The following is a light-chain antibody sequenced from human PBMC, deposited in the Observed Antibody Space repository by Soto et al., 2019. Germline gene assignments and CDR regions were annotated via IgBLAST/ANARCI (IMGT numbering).Light chain of an antibody. V-gene: IGKV1-39*01. J-gene: IGKJ2*01. CDR3: QQSYTSPH. CDR1: QSIASY. CDR2: AAS. Sequence: IQLTKSPSSLSAYVGDRVTITCRASQSIASYLNWYQQRPGKAPKLLIHAASTLQSGVPSRFSGSESESGTDFTLTISSLQPEDFATYYRQQSYTSPHFGQGTKVDIK.